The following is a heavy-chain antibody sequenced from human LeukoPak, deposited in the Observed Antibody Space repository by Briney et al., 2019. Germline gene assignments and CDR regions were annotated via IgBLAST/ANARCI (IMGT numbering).Heavy chain of an antibody. J-gene: IGHJ6*02. V-gene: IGHV3-23*01. CDR2: ISGSGGST. D-gene: IGHD5-18*01. Sequence: PGGSLRLSCAASGFSFRDYWMSWVRQAPGKGLEWVSAISGSGGSTYYADSVKGRFTISRDNSKNTLYLQMNSLRAEDTAVYYCATAMVTESYGMDVWGQGTTVTVSS. CDR1: GFSFRDYW. CDR3: ATAMVTESYGMDV.